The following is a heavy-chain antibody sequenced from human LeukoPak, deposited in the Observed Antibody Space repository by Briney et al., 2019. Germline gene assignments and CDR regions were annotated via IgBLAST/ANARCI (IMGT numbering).Heavy chain of an antibody. Sequence: GGSLRLSCAASGFTVSSNYMSWVRQAPGKGLEWVSVIYSGGSTYYADSVKGRFTISRDNSKNTLYLQMNSLRAEDTAVYYCAKGVRFLEWLEYYFDYWGQGTLVTVSS. CDR2: IYSGGST. J-gene: IGHJ4*02. V-gene: IGHV3-53*05. CDR1: GFTVSSNY. CDR3: AKGVRFLEWLEYYFDY. D-gene: IGHD3-3*01.